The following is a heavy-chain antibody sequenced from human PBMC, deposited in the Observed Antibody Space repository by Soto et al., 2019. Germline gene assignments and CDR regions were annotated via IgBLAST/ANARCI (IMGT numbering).Heavy chain of an antibody. Sequence: QVQVVESGGGVVQPGRSLRLSCEASGFTFSTFDMHWVRQAPGKGLEWVALISYDGSNKYYGDSVKGRFTISRDNSKNTLYLQMNSLRAEDTSVYYCAKDEGIFGAYYYGMGVWGQGTTVTVSS. D-gene: IGHD3-3*01. J-gene: IGHJ6*02. V-gene: IGHV3-30*18. CDR2: ISYDGSNK. CDR3: AKDEGIFGAYYYGMGV. CDR1: GFTFSTFD.